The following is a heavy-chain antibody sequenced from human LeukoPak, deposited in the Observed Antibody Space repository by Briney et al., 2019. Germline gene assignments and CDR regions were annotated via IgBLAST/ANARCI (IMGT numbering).Heavy chain of an antibody. D-gene: IGHD6-13*01. CDR2: IYPGDSDT. CDR1: GYSFTSYW. CDR3: ARLGSSSWIPYYYYYYGMDV. Sequence: GESLKISCKGSGYSFTSYWIGWVRQMPGKGLEWMGIIYPGDSDTRYSPSFQGQVTISADKSVSTAYLQWSSLKASDTAMYYCARLGSSSWIPYYYYYYGMDVWGQGTTVTVSS. J-gene: IGHJ6*02. V-gene: IGHV5-51*01.